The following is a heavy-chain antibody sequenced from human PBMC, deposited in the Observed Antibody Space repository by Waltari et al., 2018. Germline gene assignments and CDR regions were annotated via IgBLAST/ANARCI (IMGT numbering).Heavy chain of an antibody. D-gene: IGHD4-17*01. CDR1: GGSISSSNW. V-gene: IGHV4-4*02. Sequence: QVQLQESGPGLVKPSGTLSLTCAVSGGSISSSNWWSWVRQPPGKGLEWIGEIYHSGSNNYKPSLKSRVTISVDKSKNQFSLKLSSVTAADTAVYYCARVPLDDYGDDGGVYWGQGTLVTVSS. CDR3: ARVPLDDYGDDGGVY. J-gene: IGHJ4*02. CDR2: IYHSGSN.